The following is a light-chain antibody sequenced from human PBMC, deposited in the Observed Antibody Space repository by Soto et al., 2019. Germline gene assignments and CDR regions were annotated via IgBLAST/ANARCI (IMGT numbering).Light chain of an antibody. J-gene: IGLJ1*01. V-gene: IGLV2-8*01. CDR1: SSDVGGYKY. Sequence: QSALTQPPSASGSLGQSVTISCTGTSSDVGGYKYVSWYQHHPGKAPKVMIYEVSKRPSGVPDRFSGSKSGNTASLTVSGLQAEDEADYYCSSYTSNSNPYVFGTGTKLTVL. CDR3: SSYTSNSNPYV. CDR2: EVS.